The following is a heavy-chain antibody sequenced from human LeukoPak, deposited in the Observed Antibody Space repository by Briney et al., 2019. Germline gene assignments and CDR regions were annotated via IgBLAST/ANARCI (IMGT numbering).Heavy chain of an antibody. V-gene: IGHV1-2*02. CDR3: ASFGDTYCDYVWGSYPDY. CDR2: INPNSGGT. Sequence: ASVKVSCKTSGYTFTGYYMHWVRQAPGQGLEWMGWINPNSGGTNYAQKFQGRVTMTRDTSISTAYMELRRLRSDDTAVYYCASFGDTYCDYVWGSYPDYWGQGTLVTVSS. J-gene: IGHJ4*02. CDR1: GYTFTGYY. D-gene: IGHD3-16*02.